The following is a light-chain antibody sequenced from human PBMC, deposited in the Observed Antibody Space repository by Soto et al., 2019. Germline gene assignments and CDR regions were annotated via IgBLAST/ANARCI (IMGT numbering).Light chain of an antibody. CDR3: NSYTGSVWV. Sequence: QSALTQPASVSGFPGQSITISCTGTSSDVGAYDYVSWYQQYPGKAPKLMIYEVNNRPSGVSNRFSGSKSDNTASLTISGVQAEDEADYYCNSYTGSVWVFGGGTKLTVL. J-gene: IGLJ3*02. CDR1: SSDVGAYDY. V-gene: IGLV2-14*01. CDR2: EVN.